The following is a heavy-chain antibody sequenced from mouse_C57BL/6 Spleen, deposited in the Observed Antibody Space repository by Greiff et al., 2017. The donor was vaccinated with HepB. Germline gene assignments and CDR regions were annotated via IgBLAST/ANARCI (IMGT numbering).Heavy chain of an antibody. CDR3: ARKGIYDGYLAWFAY. CDR2: IYPSDSET. V-gene: IGHV1-61*01. D-gene: IGHD2-3*01. Sequence: QVQLQQPGAELVRPGSSVKLSCKASGYTFTSYWMDWVKQRPGQGLEWIGNIYPSDSETHYNQKFKDKATLTVDKSSSTAYMQLSSLTSEDSAVYYCARKGIYDGYLAWFAYWGQGTLVTVSA. J-gene: IGHJ3*01. CDR1: GYTFTSYW.